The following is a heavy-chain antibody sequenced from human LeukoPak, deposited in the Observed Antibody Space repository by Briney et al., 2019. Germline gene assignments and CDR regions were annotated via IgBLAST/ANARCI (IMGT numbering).Heavy chain of an antibody. J-gene: IGHJ4*02. CDR1: GGSISSYY. CDR2: IYYSGST. V-gene: IGHV4-59*01. CDR3: ARATLDSSPNDY. D-gene: IGHD3-22*01. Sequence: SETLSLTCAVSGGSISSYYWSWLRQPPGKGLEWIGYIYYSGSTNYNPSLKSRVTISVDTSKNQFSLKLSSVTAADTAVYYCARATLDSSPNDYWGQGTLVTVSS.